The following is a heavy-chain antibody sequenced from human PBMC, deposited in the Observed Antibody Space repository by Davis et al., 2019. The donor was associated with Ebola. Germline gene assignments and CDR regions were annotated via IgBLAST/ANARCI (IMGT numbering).Heavy chain of an antibody. V-gene: IGHV4-34*01. D-gene: IGHD3-10*01. CDR2: INHSGST. CDR3: AKGPSIRGFDY. Sequence: MPSETLSLTCAVYGGSFSGYYWSWIRQSPGKGLEWIGEINHSGSTNYNPSLKSRVTISVDTSKNQFSLKLSSVTAADTAVYYCAKGPSIRGFDYWGQGTLVTVSS. CDR1: GGSFSGYY. J-gene: IGHJ4*02.